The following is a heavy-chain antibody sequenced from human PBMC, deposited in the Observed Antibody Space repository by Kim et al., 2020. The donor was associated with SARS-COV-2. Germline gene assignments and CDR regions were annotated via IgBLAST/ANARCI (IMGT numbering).Heavy chain of an antibody. D-gene: IGHD3-10*01. J-gene: IGHJ3*02. Sequence: TKYSQKFQGRVTITRDTSASTAYMELSSLRSEDTAVYYCARKGSYGAFDIWGQGTMVTVSS. CDR2: T. CDR3: ARKGSYGAFDI. V-gene: IGHV1-3*01.